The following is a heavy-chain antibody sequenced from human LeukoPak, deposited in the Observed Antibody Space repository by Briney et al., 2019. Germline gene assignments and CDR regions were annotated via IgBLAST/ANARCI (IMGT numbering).Heavy chain of an antibody. V-gene: IGHV3-66*02. D-gene: IGHD3-22*01. J-gene: IGHJ4*02. CDR2: IYGGGST. CDR1: GFTVSTNY. CDR3: ARGSAYSH. Sequence: GGSLRLSCAASGFTVSTNYMSWVRQAPGKGLEWVSVIYGGGSTYNADSVKGRFTISRDNSKNMLYLQMNNLRAEDTAVYYCARGSAYSHWGQGTLVTVSS.